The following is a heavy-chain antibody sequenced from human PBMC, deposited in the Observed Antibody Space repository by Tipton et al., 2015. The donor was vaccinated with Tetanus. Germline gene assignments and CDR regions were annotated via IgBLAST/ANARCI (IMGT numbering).Heavy chain of an antibody. CDR2: INPHNGDT. J-gene: IGHJ3*01. D-gene: IGHD3-22*01. CDR3: ARDLSGFLFDAFDL. CDR1: GYTFTSYV. V-gene: IGHV1-18*01. Sequence: QVQLVQSGSEVKKPGASVKVSCKTFGYTFTSYVISWVRQAPGQGLEWMGWINPHNGDTVYAQKLRGRVTMTTDTSTSTAYMELRSLTSDDTAVYYCARDLSGFLFDAFDLWGQGIMVTVSS.